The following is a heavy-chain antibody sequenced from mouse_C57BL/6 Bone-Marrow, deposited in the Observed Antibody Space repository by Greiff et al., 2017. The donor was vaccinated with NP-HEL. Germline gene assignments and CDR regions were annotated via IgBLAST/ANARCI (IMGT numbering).Heavy chain of an antibody. D-gene: IGHD1-1*01. Sequence: VQLKVSGPGLVKPSQSLSLTCSVTGYSITSGYYWNWIRQFPGNKLEWMGYISYDGSNNYNPSLKNRISITRDTSKNQFFLKLNSVTTEDTATYYCARDPYYYGSSYWYFDVWGTGTTVTVSS. CDR3: ARDPYYYGSSYWYFDV. CDR1: GYSITSGYY. CDR2: ISYDGSN. J-gene: IGHJ1*03. V-gene: IGHV3-6*01.